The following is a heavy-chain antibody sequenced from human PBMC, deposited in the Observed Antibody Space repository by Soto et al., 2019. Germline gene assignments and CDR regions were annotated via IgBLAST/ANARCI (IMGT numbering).Heavy chain of an antibody. CDR1: GYIFTTYG. CDR2: ISAHNGNT. CDR3: ARGRYGDY. Sequence: QVHLVQSGAEVKKPGASVKVSCKGSGYIFTTYGITWVRQAPGQGLEWMGWISAHNGNTNYAQKLQGRVTVTRDTSTRTAYMELRTLRSDDTAVYYCARGRYGDYWGQGALVTVSS. J-gene: IGHJ4*02. D-gene: IGHD1-1*01. V-gene: IGHV1-18*01.